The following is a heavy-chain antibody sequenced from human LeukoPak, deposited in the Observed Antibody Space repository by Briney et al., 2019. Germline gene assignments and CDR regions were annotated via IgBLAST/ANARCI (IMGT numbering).Heavy chain of an antibody. CDR3: ATVQWLVLGYNWFDP. D-gene: IGHD6-19*01. V-gene: IGHV1-24*01. CDR1: GYTLTELS. CDR2: FDPEDGET. J-gene: IGHJ5*02. Sequence: GASVKVSCKVSGYTLTELSMHWVRQAPGKGLEWMGGFDPEDGETIYAQKFQGRVTMTEDTSTDTAYMELSGLRSEDTAVYYCATVQWLVLGYNWFDPWGQGTLVTVSS.